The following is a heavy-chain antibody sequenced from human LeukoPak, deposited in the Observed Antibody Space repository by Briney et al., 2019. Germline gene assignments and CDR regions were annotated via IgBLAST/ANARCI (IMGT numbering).Heavy chain of an antibody. Sequence: PSETLSLTCAVYGGSFSGHYWSWIRQPPGKGLEWIGEINHSGSTNYNPSLKSRVTISVDTSKNQFSLKLSSVTAADTAVYYCARGQQDYVWGSYRYRPIGSPFDPWGQGTLVTVSS. J-gene: IGHJ5*02. D-gene: IGHD3-16*02. CDR1: GGSFSGHY. CDR3: ARGQQDYVWGSYRYRPIGSPFDP. V-gene: IGHV4-34*01. CDR2: INHSGST.